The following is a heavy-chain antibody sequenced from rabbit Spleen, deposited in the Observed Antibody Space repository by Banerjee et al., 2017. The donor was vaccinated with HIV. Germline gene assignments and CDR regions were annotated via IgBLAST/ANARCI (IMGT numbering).Heavy chain of an antibody. V-gene: IGHV1S40*01. CDR1: GFSFSNSYY. CDR3: ARDTGSSFSSYGMDL. J-gene: IGHJ6*01. Sequence: QSLDESGGDRVKPGASLTLTCTASGFSFSNSYYMCWVRQAPGKGLEWIACINGVTGKALYASWARGRFTCSKTSSTTVTLQMTSLTVADTATYFCARDTGSSFSSYGMDLWGQGTLVTV. D-gene: IGHD8-1*01. CDR2: INGVTGKA.